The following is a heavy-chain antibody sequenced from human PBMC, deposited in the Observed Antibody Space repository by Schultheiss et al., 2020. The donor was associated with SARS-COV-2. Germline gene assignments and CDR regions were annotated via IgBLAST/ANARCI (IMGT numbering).Heavy chain of an antibody. CDR1: GGSISSYY. V-gene: IGHV4-59*01. CDR2: IYYSGST. D-gene: IGHD4-17*01. CDR3: ARDRDYGERRGKNYYYYGMDV. Sequence: SETLSLTCTVSGGSISSYYWGWIRQPPGKGLEWIGSIYYSGSTNYNPSLKSRVTISVDTSKNQFSLKLSSVTAADTAVYYCARDRDYGERRGKNYYYYGMDVWGQGTTVTVSS. J-gene: IGHJ6*02.